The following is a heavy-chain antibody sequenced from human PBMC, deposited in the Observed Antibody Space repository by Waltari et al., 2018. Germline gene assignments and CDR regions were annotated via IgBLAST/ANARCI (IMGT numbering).Heavy chain of an antibody. CDR3: ARLGTVAGISADFDY. CDR1: GYNFTNYW. Sequence: EVQLVQSGAEVKKPGESLKISCEGSGYNFTNYWVGWVRQMPGKGLEWMGIMYPGDSDTRYSPSFQGQVTISADKSISTAYLQLSSLKASDTAIYYCARLGTVAGISADFDYWGQGTLVTVSS. J-gene: IGHJ4*02. V-gene: IGHV5-51*01. CDR2: MYPGDSDT. D-gene: IGHD6-19*01.